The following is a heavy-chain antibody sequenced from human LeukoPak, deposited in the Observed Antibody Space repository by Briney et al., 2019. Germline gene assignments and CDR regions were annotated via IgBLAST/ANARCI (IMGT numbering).Heavy chain of an antibody. CDR1: GGSISSYY. CDR2: IYYSGST. D-gene: IGHD1-14*01. J-gene: IGHJ5*02. Sequence: ETLSLTCTVSGGSISSYYWSWIRQPPGKGREGIGYIYYSGSTNYNPSLKSRVTISVDTSKNQFSLKLGSVTAADTAVYYCASRTPRNWFDPWGQGTLVTVSS. V-gene: IGHV4-59*08. CDR3: ASRTPRNWFDP.